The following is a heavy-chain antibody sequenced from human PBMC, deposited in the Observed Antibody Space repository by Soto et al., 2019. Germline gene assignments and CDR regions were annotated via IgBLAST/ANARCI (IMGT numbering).Heavy chain of an antibody. J-gene: IGHJ6*02. Sequence: GPLSPSCPAPGLTFGSYGMHWFPQAPGKGRGGWAVISYDGSNKYYADSVKGGFTISRDNSKNTLYLQMNSLRAEDTAVYYCAKIYWGGDGYSWYNYYYYGMDVWGQGTTVTVSS. CDR1: GLTFGSYG. CDR3: AKIYWGGDGYSWYNYYYYGMDV. CDR2: ISYDGSNK. V-gene: IGHV3-30*18. D-gene: IGHD2-21*02.